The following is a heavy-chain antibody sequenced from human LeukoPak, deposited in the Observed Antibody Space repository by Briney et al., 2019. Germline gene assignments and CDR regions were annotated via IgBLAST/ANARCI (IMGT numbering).Heavy chain of an antibody. Sequence: GGSLRLSCAASGFTFSSYGMHRVRQAPGKGLEWVAFIRYDGSNKYYADSVKGRFTISRDNSKNTLYLQMNSLRAEDTAVYYCARCYLTGYPSFPFDPWGQGTLVTVSS. CDR3: ARCYLTGYPSFPFDP. V-gene: IGHV3-30*02. J-gene: IGHJ5*02. D-gene: IGHD3-9*01. CDR1: GFTFSSYG. CDR2: IRYDGSNK.